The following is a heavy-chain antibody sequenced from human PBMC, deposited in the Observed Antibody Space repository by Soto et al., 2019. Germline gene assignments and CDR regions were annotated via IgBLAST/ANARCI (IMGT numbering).Heavy chain of an antibody. CDR3: AQPERNSKYHALLV. CDR1: GFSFVSDW. Sequence: GGTLRLSCTASGFSFVSDWMCWVRQGQGKGVKWVADIKEDGSEKFSVDSVSGRFTISRDNAKNSLYLQMNSLIAYDTAVYYCAQPERNSKYHALLVWGQGTLVTVSS. J-gene: IGHJ4*02. V-gene: IGHV3-7*01. D-gene: IGHD6-6*01. CDR2: IKEDGSEK.